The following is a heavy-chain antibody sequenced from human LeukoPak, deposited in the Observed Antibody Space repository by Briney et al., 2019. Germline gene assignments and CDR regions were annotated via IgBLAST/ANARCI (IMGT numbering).Heavy chain of an antibody. J-gene: IGHJ4*02. CDR1: GCTFTGYF. CDR3: ARGHPVGYFDY. CDR2: INPDSGGT. D-gene: IGHD3-10*01. Sequence: ASVKVSCKTSGCTFTGYFIHWVRQAPGQGLEWMGWINPDSGGTNYAQKFQGRVTMTRDTSISTAYMELSRLRSDDTAVYYCARGHPVGYFDYWGQGTLVTVSS. V-gene: IGHV1-2*02.